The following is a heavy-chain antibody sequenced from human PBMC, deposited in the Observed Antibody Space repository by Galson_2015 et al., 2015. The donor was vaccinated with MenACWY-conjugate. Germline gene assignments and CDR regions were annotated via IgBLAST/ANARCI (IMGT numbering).Heavy chain of an antibody. CDR1: GFTFSSYS. Sequence: SLRLSCAASGFTFSSYSMNWVRQAPGKGLEWVSYISSSSSTIYYADSVKGRFTISRDNAKNSLYLQMNSLRAEDTAGYYCARRTDYYYGSGSYYRWFDPWGQGTLVTVSS. J-gene: IGHJ5*02. D-gene: IGHD3-10*01. V-gene: IGHV3-48*04. CDR3: ARRTDYYYGSGSYYRWFDP. CDR2: ISSSSSTI.